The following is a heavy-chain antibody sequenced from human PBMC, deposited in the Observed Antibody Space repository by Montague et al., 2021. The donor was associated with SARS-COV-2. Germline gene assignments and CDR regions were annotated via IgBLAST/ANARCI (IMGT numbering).Heavy chain of an antibody. CDR3: ARRNSGQHLVGSGWFDP. D-gene: IGHD5-12*01. CDR1: GFTFGSYA. V-gene: IGHV3-23*01. Sequence: SLRLSCATSGFTFGSYAMSWVRQAPGKGLEWLSGLDAGRGAVFDADSVKGRFTTSRDNYKNTLYLQMNSLTADDTAVYYCARRNSGQHLVGSGWFDPWGQGTLVTVSS. CDR2: LDAGRGAV. J-gene: IGHJ5*02.